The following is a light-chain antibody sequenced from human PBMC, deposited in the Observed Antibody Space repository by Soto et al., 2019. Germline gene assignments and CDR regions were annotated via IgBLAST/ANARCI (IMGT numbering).Light chain of an antibody. Sequence: DIQMTQSPSTLSAYVGDRVTITCRASQSISSWLAWYQPKPGKAPKLLIYDASSLESGVPSRFSGSGSGTEFTLTISSLQPDDFATYYCQQYNSYSLTFGQGTKVDIK. V-gene: IGKV1-5*01. J-gene: IGKJ1*01. CDR2: DAS. CDR3: QQYNSYSLT. CDR1: QSISSW.